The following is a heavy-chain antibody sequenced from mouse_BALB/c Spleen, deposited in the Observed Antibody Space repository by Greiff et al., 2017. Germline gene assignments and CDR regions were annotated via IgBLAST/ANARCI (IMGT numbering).Heavy chain of an antibody. CDR3: ARSKYGNYDAMDY. CDR1: GYAFTNYL. J-gene: IGHJ4*01. V-gene: IGHV1-54*01. D-gene: IGHD2-10*02. CDR2: INPGSGGT. Sequence: VQLVESGAELVRPGTSVKVSCKASGYAFTNYLIEWVKQRPGQGLEWIGVINPGSGGTNYNEKFKGKATLTADKSSSTAYMQLSSLTSDDSAVYFCARSKYGNYDAMDYWGQGTSVTVSS.